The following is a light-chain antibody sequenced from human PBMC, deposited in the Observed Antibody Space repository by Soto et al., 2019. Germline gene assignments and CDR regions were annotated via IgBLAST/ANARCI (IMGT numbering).Light chain of an antibody. Sequence: EIVLTQSPVPLYLSQGESATLSCSASQSVNTYLGWYRQKPGPAPRHRIYDTSNRATGIPARFSGSGSGPDFTLTISCLEPEDFAVYYCQQRSNWHITFGQGTRLEIK. CDR3: QQRSNWHIT. CDR2: DTS. V-gene: IGKV3-11*01. CDR1: QSVNTY. J-gene: IGKJ5*01.